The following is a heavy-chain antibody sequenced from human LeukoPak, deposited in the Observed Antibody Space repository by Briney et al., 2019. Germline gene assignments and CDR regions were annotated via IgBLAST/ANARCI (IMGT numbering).Heavy chain of an antibody. CDR2: IYTSGST. D-gene: IGHD3-22*01. CDR1: GGSISSYY. V-gene: IGHV4-4*07. CDR3: ARDFSYYYDSSGPVRVAFDI. Sequence: PSETLSLTCTVSGGSISSYYWSWIRQPAGKGLEWLGRIYTSGSTNYNPSLKSRVTMSVDTSKNQFSLKLSSVTAADTAVYYCARDFSYYYDSSGPVRVAFDIWGQGTMVTVSS. J-gene: IGHJ3*02.